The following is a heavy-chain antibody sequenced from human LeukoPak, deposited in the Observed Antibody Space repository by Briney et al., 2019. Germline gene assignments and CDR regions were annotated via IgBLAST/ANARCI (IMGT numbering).Heavy chain of an antibody. D-gene: IGHD4-17*01. V-gene: IGHV3-9*01. CDR2: ISWNSGSI. Sequence: PGGYLRLSCAASGFTFDDYAMHWVRQAPGKGLEWVSGISWNSGSIGYADSVKGRFTISRDNAKNSLYLQMNSLRAEDTALYYCAKGPHFGDYGSPFDYWGQGTLVTVSS. CDR1: GFTFDDYA. CDR3: AKGPHFGDYGSPFDY. J-gene: IGHJ4*02.